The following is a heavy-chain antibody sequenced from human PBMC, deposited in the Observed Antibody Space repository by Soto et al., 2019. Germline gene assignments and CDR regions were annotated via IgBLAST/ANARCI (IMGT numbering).Heavy chain of an antibody. Sequence: TLSLTCAVYGGSFSGYYWSWIRQPPGKGLEWIGEINHSGSTNYNPSLKSRVTISVDTSKNQFSLKLSSVTAADTAVYYCARGNQDYYGSGSYYNNWFDPWGKGTLVTVSS. J-gene: IGHJ5*02. V-gene: IGHV4-34*01. CDR1: GGSFSGYY. CDR2: INHSGST. CDR3: ARGNQDYYGSGSYYNNWFDP. D-gene: IGHD3-10*01.